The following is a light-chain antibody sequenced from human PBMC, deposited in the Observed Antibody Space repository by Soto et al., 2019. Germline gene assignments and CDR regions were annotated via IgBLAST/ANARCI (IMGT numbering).Light chain of an antibody. V-gene: IGKV3-20*01. Sequence: EGVLTQYKGTLSLSPGERATLSCRASQSVSSSFLAWYQQKPGQAPRLLIYGASSRATGIPDRFSGSGSGTDFTLTISRLEPEDFAVYYCQQYASSPYTFGQGTKVDIK. CDR2: GAS. CDR3: QQYASSPYT. CDR1: QSVSSSF. J-gene: IGKJ2*01.